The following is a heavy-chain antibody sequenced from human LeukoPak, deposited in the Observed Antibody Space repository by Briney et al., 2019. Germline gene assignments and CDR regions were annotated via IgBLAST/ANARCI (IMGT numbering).Heavy chain of an antibody. J-gene: IGHJ2*01. CDR2: IYYSGST. CDR3: ARRPGYVWGSYRYRGYFDL. Sequence: SETLSLTCTVSGGSISSYYWSWIRQPPGKGLEWIGYIYYSGSTNYNPSLKSRVTISVDTSKNQFSLKLSSVTAADTAVYYCARRPGYVWGSYRYRGYFDLWGRGTLVTVSS. V-gene: IGHV4-59*08. D-gene: IGHD3-16*02. CDR1: GGSISSYY.